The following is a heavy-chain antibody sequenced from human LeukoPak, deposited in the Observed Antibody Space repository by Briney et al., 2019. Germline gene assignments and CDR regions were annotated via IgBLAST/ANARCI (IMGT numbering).Heavy chain of an antibody. CDR3: ARTPRLTIFGVVIYYFDY. CDR1: DGSISSALYY. J-gene: IGHJ4*02. V-gene: IGHV4-39*01. Sequence: SETLSLTCTVSDGSISSALYYWSWIRQPPGKGLEWIGSIYYSGSTYYNPSLKSRVTISVDTSKNQFSLKLSSVTAADTAVYYCARTPRLTIFGVVIYYFDYWGQGTLVTVSS. CDR2: IYYSGST. D-gene: IGHD3-3*01.